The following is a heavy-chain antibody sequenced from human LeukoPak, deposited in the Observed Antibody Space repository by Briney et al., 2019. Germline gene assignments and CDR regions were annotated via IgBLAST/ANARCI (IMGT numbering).Heavy chain of an antibody. CDR1: GGSFSGYY. D-gene: IGHD2-2*01. CDR2: INHSGST. Sequence: SETLSLTCAVYGGSFSGYYWSWIRQPPGKGLEWIGEINHSGSTNYNPSLKSRVTIPVDTSKNQFSLKLSSVTAADTAVYYCARDADIVVVPAALRAAFDIWGQGTMVTVSS. J-gene: IGHJ3*02. CDR3: ARDADIVVVPAALRAAFDI. V-gene: IGHV4-34*01.